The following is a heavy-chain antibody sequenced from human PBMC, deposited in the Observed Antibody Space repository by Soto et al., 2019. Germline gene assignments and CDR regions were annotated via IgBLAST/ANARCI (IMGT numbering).Heavy chain of an antibody. D-gene: IGHD2-2*01. V-gene: IGHV3-30*18. J-gene: IGHJ4*02. CDR3: AKLSSVVVPAAMFGTRAPCDY. Sequence: SLRLSCAATGFTFSSYGMHWVRQAPGKGLEWVAVISYDGSNKYYADSVKGRFTISRDNSKNTLYLQMNSLRAEDTAVYYCAKLSSVVVPAAMFGTRAPCDYWGQGTLVTVS. CDR2: ISYDGSNK. CDR1: GFTFSSYG.